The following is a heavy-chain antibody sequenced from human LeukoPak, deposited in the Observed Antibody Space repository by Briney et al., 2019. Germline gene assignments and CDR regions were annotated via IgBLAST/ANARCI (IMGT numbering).Heavy chain of an antibody. J-gene: IGHJ3*02. CDR3: ARMGETREDAFDI. D-gene: IGHD3-16*01. V-gene: IGHV3-48*01. Sequence: GGSLRLSCAASGFTFSSYSMNWVRQAPGKGLEWVSYISSSSSTIYYADSVKGRFTISRDNAKNSLYLQMNSLRAEDTAVYYCARMGETREDAFDIWGQGTMVTVSS. CDR1: GFTFSSYS. CDR2: ISSSSSTI.